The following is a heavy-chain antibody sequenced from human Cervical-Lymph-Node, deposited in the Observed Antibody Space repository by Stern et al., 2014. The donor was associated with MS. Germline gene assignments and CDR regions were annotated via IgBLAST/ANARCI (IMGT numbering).Heavy chain of an antibody. CDR1: GGSVSSGSYY. D-gene: IGHD6-19*01. J-gene: IGHJ4*02. CDR2: IYYSGST. Sequence: VQLVESGPGLVKPSETLSLTCTVSGGSVSSGSYYWSWIRQPPGKGLEWIGYIYYSGSTNYNPSLKSRVTISVDTSKNQFSLKLSSVTAADTAVYYCGREYSSGWMTDYWGQGTLVTVSS. V-gene: IGHV4-61*01. CDR3: GREYSSGWMTDY.